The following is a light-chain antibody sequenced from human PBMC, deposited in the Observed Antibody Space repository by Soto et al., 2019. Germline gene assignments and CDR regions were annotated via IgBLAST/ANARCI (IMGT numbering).Light chain of an antibody. Sequence: DIQMTQSPSTLSASVGDRVTITCRASQSISSWLAWYQQKPGKAPKLLIYDASSLESGVPSRFSGSGSGTEVTVPISSLRADNFGSYYCQQYNSYLSCGQGTKVEIK. V-gene: IGKV1-5*01. J-gene: IGKJ1*01. CDR1: QSISSW. CDR3: QQYNSYLS. CDR2: DAS.